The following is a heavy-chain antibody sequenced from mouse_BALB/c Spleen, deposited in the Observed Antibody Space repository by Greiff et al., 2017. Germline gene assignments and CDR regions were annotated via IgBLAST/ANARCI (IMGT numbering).Heavy chain of an antibody. Sequence: VQRVESGPGLVAPSQSLSITCTVSGFSLTSYGVHWVRQPPGKGLEWLGVIWAGGSTNYNSALMSRLSISKDNSKSQVFLKMNSLQTDDTAMYYCARRGYAYYYAMDYWGQGTSVTVSS. CDR2: IWAGGST. CDR3: ARRGYAYYYAMDY. J-gene: IGHJ4*01. V-gene: IGHV2-9*02. CDR1: GFSLTSYG. D-gene: IGHD2-14*01.